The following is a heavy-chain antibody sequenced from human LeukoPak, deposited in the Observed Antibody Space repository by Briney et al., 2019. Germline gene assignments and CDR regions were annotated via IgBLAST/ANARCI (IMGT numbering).Heavy chain of an antibody. J-gene: IGHJ4*02. D-gene: IGHD2-8*01. V-gene: IGHV3-74*01. Sequence: SGGSLRLSCAASGFTFSNYWMHWVRKAPGKGLVWVSRINPDGSSTDYADSVKGRFTISRDNARNTLYLQMNSLRVEDTAIYYCVRGTNDWTGIDYWGQGTLVTVSS. CDR2: INPDGSST. CDR1: GFTFSNYW. CDR3: VRGTNDWTGIDY.